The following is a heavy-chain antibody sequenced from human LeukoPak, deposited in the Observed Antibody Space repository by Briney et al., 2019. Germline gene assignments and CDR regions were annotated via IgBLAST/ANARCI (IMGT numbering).Heavy chain of an antibody. J-gene: IGHJ3*02. CDR2: IYYSGST. CDR3: ARDVTGAFDI. Sequence: SETLSLTCTVSGGSSSSYYWSWIRQPPGKGLEWIGYIYYSGSTNYNPSLKSRVTISVDPSKNQFSLKLSSVTAADTAVYYCARDVTGAFDIWGQGTMVTVSS. D-gene: IGHD2-8*02. V-gene: IGHV4-59*01. CDR1: GGSSSSYY.